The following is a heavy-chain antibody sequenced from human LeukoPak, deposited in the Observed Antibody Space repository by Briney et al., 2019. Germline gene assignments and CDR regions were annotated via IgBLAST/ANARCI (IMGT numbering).Heavy chain of an antibody. J-gene: IGHJ5*02. CDR3: AKDSSGSSSSWYRWFDP. CDR2: ISGSGGST. V-gene: IGHV3-23*01. CDR1: GFTFSSYA. D-gene: IGHD6-13*01. Sequence: GGPLRLSCAASGFTFSSYAMSWVRQAPGKGLEWGSAISGSGGSTYYADSVKGRFTISRDNSKNTLYLQMNSLRAEDTAVYYCAKDSSGSSSSWYRWFDPWGQGTLVTVSS.